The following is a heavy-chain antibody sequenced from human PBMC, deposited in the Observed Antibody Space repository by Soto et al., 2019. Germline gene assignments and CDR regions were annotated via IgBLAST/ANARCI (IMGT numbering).Heavy chain of an antibody. J-gene: IGHJ4*02. CDR1: GYTFTSYG. CDR3: ARDMAAGIIDY. Sequence: QVQLVQSGAEVKKPGASVKVSCKASGYTFTSYGISWVRQAPGQGLEWMGWISAHNGNTKYAQKVQGTVTMTTATSTSTAYMELRRRRSDDTAVYYCARDMAAGIIDYWGKGALGNVSA. V-gene: IGHV1-18*01. D-gene: IGHD6-13*01. CDR2: ISAHNGNT.